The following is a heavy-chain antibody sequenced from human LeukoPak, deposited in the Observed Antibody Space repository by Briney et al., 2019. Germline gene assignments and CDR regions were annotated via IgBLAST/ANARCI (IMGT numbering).Heavy chain of an antibody. J-gene: IGHJ4*02. D-gene: IGHD6-19*01. V-gene: IGHV3-23*01. Sequence: GGSLRLSCAASGFTVSSNYMSWVRQAPGKGLEWVSAISGSGGSTYYADSVKGRFTISRDNSKNTLYLQMNSLRAEDTAVYYCAKAPSRAGNGWHQIDYWGQGTLVTVSS. CDR1: GFTVSSNY. CDR2: ISGSGGST. CDR3: AKAPSRAGNGWHQIDY.